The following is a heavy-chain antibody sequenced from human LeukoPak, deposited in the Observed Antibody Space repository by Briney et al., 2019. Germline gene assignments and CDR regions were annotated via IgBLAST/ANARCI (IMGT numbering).Heavy chain of an antibody. Sequence: SVKVSCKASGGTFISYAISWVRQAPGQGLEWMGRIIPILGIANYAQKFQGRVTTTADKSTSTAYMELSSLRSEDTAVYYCARDSSGYYYFDYWGQGTLVTVSS. CDR2: IIPILGIA. D-gene: IGHD3-22*01. CDR3: ARDSSGYYYFDY. J-gene: IGHJ4*02. V-gene: IGHV1-69*04. CDR1: GGTFISYA.